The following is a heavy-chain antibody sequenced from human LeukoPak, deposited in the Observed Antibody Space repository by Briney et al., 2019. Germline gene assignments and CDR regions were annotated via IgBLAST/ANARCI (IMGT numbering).Heavy chain of an antibody. CDR1: GFTFSSYG. CDR3: AKDKPLTYCSGGSCSLYYYYGMDV. Sequence: GGSLRLSCAASGFTFSSYGMHWVRQAPGKGLEWVAVMSYDGSNKYYADSVKGRFTISRDNSKNTLYLQMNSLRAEDTAVYYCAKDKPLTYCSGGSCSLYYYYGMDVWGQGTTVTVSS. V-gene: IGHV3-30*18. D-gene: IGHD2-15*01. CDR2: MSYDGSNK. J-gene: IGHJ6*02.